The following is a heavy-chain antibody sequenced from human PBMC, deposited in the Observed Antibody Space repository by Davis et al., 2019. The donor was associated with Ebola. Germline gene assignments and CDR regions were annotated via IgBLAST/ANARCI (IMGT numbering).Heavy chain of an antibody. CDR1: GYTFTSYG. D-gene: IGHD2-21*02. CDR3: ARDREGFVVVTDILHGYFDY. V-gene: IGHV1-18*01. CDR2: ISAYNGNT. J-gene: IGHJ4*02. Sequence: AASVKVSCKASGYTFTSYGISWVRHAPGQRLEWMGWISAYNGNTNYAQKLQGRVTMTTDTSTSTAYMELRSLRSDDTAVYYCARDREGFVVVTDILHGYFDYWGQGTLVTVSS.